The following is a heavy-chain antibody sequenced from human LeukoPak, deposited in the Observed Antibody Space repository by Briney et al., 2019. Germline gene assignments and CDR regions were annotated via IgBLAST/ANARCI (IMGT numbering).Heavy chain of an antibody. D-gene: IGHD6-13*01. CDR1: GFTFSSHW. V-gene: IGHV3-7*04. CDR3: ARGSSGWYQSWDC. CDR2: IKQDGSEK. Sequence: GGSLRLSCAASGFTFSSHWMSWVRQAPGKGLGWVANIKQDGSEKSYVDSVKGRFTISRDNAKNSLYLRIKSLRAEDTAVYYCARGSSGWYQSWDCWGQGNLVTVSS. J-gene: IGHJ4*02.